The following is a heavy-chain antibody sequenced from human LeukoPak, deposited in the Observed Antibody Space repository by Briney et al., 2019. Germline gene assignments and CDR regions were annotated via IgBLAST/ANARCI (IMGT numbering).Heavy chain of an antibody. V-gene: IGHV1-58*01. D-gene: IGHD3-16*01. Sequence: ASVKVSCKASGFTFTSSAVQWVRQARGQRLEWIGWIVVGSGNTNYEQKFQERVTITRDMSTSTAYMELSSLRSEDTAVYYCAAVPKGHKGGYFDYWGQGTLVTVSS. CDR2: IVVGSGNT. J-gene: IGHJ4*02. CDR3: AAVPKGHKGGYFDY. CDR1: GFTFTSSA.